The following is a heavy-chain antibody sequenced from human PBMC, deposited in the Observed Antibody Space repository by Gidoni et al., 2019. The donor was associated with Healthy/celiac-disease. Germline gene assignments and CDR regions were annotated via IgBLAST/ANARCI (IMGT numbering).Heavy chain of an antibody. D-gene: IGHD6-13*01. CDR1: GRSFSGYY. V-gene: IGHV4-34*01. CDR3: ATSPGIAAAGPDY. CDR2: INHSGST. Sequence: QVQLQQRGAGLLKPSETLSPTCAVYGRSFSGYYWSWIRQPPGKGLEWIGEINHSGSTNYNPARKSRVTISVDTSKNQFSLKLSSVTAADTAVYYCATSPGIAAAGPDYWGQGTLVTVSS. J-gene: IGHJ4*02.